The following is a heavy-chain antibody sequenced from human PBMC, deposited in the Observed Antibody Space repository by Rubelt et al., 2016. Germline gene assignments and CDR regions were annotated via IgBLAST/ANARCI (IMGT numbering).Heavy chain of an antibody. J-gene: IGHJ4*02. CDR2: IIGSGTNT. Sequence: EVQLLESGGGLVQPGGSLRLSCAASGFPFGTYAMNWVRQAPGKGLEWVSGIIGSGTNTYYADSVKGRFTISRDNSKNTVVLQVTSLRAEDTAVYYCARTYCGGFCYYGYWGQGTQVTVSS. CDR3: ARTYCGGFCYYGY. CDR1: GFPFGTYA. V-gene: IGHV3-23*01. D-gene: IGHD2-21*02.